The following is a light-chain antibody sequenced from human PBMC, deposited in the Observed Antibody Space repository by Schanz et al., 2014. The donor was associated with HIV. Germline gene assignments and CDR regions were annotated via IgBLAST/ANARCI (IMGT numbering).Light chain of an antibody. CDR3: SSYTSSSTWI. CDR1: SRDVGGYKY. J-gene: IGLJ1*01. CDR2: EVS. V-gene: IGLV2-8*01. Sequence: QSALTQPPSASGSPGQSVIISCTGTSRDVGGYKYVSWYQQHPGKAPRLIIYEVSKRPSGVPDRFSGSKSGNTASLTVSGLQVEDEADYYCSSYTSSSTWIFGTGTKVTVL.